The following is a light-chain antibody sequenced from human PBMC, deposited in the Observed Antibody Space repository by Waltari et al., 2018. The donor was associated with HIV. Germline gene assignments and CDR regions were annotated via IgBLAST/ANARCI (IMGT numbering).Light chain of an antibody. CDR1: KLGDRF. Sequence: SYELTQPPSVSVSPGQTASITCSGDKLGDRFTSWYQQKPGQSPVLVIYGDNKRPSGIPSRFSVSNSWNTVTLTLSGTQAMDEADYSCQSWDSSTLVFAGGTTLTVL. CDR2: GDN. CDR3: QSWDSSTLV. V-gene: IGLV3-1*01. J-gene: IGLJ2*01.